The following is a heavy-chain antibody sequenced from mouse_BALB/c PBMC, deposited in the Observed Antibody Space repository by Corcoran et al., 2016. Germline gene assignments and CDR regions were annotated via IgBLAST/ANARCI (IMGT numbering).Heavy chain of an antibody. CDR1: GFNIKDTY. D-gene: IGHD2-1*01. CDR2: IDPANGNT. J-gene: IGHJ2*01. V-gene: IGHV14-3*02. CDR3: ANYGNYGY. Sequence: EVQLWRSGAELVKPGASVKLYCTASGFNIKDTYMHWVKQRPEQGMEWIGRIDPANGNTKYDPKFQGKATVTADTSSNTAYLQLSSLTSEDTAVYYCANYGNYGYWGQCITLTVSS.